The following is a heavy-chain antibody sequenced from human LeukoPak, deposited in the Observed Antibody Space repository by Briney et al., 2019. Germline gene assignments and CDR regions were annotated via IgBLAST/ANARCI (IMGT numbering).Heavy chain of an antibody. CDR3: ARGVLRYFDWLLPFDY. CDR1: GYTFTGYY. D-gene: IGHD3-9*01. CDR2: INPNSGGT. J-gene: IGHJ4*02. V-gene: IGHV1-2*02. Sequence: ASVKVSCKASGYTFTGYYMHRVRQAPGQGLEWMGWINPNSGGTNYAQKFQGRVTMTRDTSISTAYMELSRLRSDDTAVYYCARGVLRYFDWLLPFDYWGQGTLVTVSS.